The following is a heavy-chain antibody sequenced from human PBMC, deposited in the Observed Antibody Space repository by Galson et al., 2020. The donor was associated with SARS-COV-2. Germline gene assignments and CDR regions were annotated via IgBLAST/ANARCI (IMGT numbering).Heavy chain of an antibody. Sequence: SQTLSLTCAVSDDSFSGNGYLCGWLRQPPGKGLERIGTMSSNGEPFTNPSLKSRVTMSLDTSKNHFSLNLMSLTATDTALYYCARRHSSKWVFDLWGRGTLVTVSS. D-gene: IGHD2-21*01. CDR1: DDSFSGNGYL. V-gene: IGHV4-39*01. CDR2: MSSNGEP. J-gene: IGHJ2*01. CDR3: ARRHSSKWVFDL.